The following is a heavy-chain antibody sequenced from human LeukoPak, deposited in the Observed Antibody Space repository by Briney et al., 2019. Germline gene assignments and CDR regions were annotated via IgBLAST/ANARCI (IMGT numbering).Heavy chain of an antibody. CDR3: AREGKSGYYDSSGYYYLTVFDY. CDR1: GGSISSGDYY. V-gene: IGHV4-30-4*08. D-gene: IGHD3-22*01. CDR2: IYYSGST. Sequence: TQTLSLTCTVSGGSISSGDYYWSWIRQPPGKGLEWIGYIYYSGSTYYNPSLKSRVTISVDTSKNQFSLKLSSVTAADTAVYYCAREGKSGYYDSSGYYYLTVFDYWGQGTLVTVSS. J-gene: IGHJ4*02.